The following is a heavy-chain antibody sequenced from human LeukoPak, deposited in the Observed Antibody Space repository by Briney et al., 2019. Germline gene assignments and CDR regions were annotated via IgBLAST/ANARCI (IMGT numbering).Heavy chain of an antibody. J-gene: IGHJ4*02. CDR1: GGSFSGYY. Sequence: SETLSLTCAVYGGSFSGYYWSWIRQPPGKGLEWIGEINHSGSTNYNPSLKSRVTISVDKSKNQFSLKLSSVTAADTAVYYCARGYSTDSALVWGQGTLVTVSS. CDR2: INHSGST. CDR3: ARGYSTDSALV. V-gene: IGHV4-34*01. D-gene: IGHD5-18*01.